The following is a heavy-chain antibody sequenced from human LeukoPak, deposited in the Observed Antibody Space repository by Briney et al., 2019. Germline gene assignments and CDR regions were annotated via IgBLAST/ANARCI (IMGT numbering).Heavy chain of an antibody. CDR1: GFTFTDYY. CDR3: ARGIVSRLQPYYYYGMDV. V-gene: IGHV3-11*04. CDR2: ISNTGRTT. Sequence: PGGSLRLSCATSGFTFTDYYMSWVRQAPGKGLEWVSYISNTGRTTYDAESVKGRFTISRDNARNSLYLQMNSLRAEDTAVYYCARGIVSRLQPYYYYGMDVWGKGTTVTVSS. D-gene: IGHD4-11*01. J-gene: IGHJ6*04.